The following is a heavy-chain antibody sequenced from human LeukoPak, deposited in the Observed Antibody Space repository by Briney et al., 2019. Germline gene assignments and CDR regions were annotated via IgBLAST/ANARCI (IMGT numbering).Heavy chain of an antibody. D-gene: IGHD1-26*01. J-gene: IGHJ2*01. CDR2: INQDGSGK. Sequence: PGGSLRLSCAASGFTFSSYWMSWVRQAPGKGLEWVANINQDGSGKYYVDSVKGRFTISRDNAKNSLYLQMNSLRAEDTAVYHCARVVGAGYFDLWGRGTLVTVSS. V-gene: IGHV3-7*01. CDR3: ARVVGAGYFDL. CDR1: GFTFSSYW.